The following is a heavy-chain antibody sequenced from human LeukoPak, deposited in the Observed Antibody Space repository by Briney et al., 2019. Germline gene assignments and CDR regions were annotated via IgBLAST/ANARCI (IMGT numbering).Heavy chain of an antibody. D-gene: IGHD3-3*01. CDR2: INWNGDST. CDR3: ARDPVFGVVISFMDV. J-gene: IGHJ6*03. CDR1: GFTFDDYG. Sequence: GGSLRLSCAASGFTFDDYGMSWVRQAPGKGLEWVSGINWNGDSTGYADSVKGRFTISRDNVKNSLYLQMNSLRAEDTAFYYCARDPVFGVVISFMDVWGKGTTVTVSS. V-gene: IGHV3-20*04.